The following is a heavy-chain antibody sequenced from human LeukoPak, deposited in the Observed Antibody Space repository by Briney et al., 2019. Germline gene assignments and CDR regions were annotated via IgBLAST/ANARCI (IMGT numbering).Heavy chain of an antibody. Sequence: ASVKVSCKAFGYTFTDFYLHWVQQAPGKGLEWMGRVDPEGGETIYAEKFQGRVTLTADMSTDTAYMEMSSLRSEDTAVYYCARDCYNSSGYWRLVSWDQGTLVTVSS. D-gene: IGHD3-22*01. CDR1: GYTFTDFY. V-gene: IGHV1-69-2*01. CDR2: VDPEGGET. CDR3: ARDCYNSSGYWRLVS. J-gene: IGHJ5*02.